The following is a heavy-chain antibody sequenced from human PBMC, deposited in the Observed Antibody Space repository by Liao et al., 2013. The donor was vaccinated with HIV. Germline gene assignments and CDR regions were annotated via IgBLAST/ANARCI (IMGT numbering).Heavy chain of an antibody. CDR2: IYGGGST. Sequence: QVQLQESGPGLVKPSETLSLTCTVSGGSISSYYWNWIRQPAGKGLEWIGRIYGGGSTNYNPSLKSRVTMSLDTSKNQFSLKLSSVTAADTAVYYCARTSNWLYWYFDRWGRGTLVTVSS. J-gene: IGHJ2*01. CDR3: ARTSNWLYWYFDR. D-gene: IGHD7-27*01. CDR1: GGSISSYY. V-gene: IGHV4-4*07.